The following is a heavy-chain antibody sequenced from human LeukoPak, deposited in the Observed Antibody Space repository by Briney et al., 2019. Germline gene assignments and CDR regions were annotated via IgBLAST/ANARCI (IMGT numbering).Heavy chain of an antibody. V-gene: IGHV4-34*01. Sequence: SETLSLTCAVYGGSFSGYYWSWIRQPPGKGLEWIGEINHSGSTNYNPSPKSRVTISVDTSKNQFSLKLSSVTAADTAVYYCARHRCGSTSCYLLGTRLNYFDYWGQGTLVTVSS. CDR3: ARHRCGSTSCYLLGTRLNYFDY. J-gene: IGHJ4*02. D-gene: IGHD2-2*01. CDR1: GGSFSGYY. CDR2: INHSGST.